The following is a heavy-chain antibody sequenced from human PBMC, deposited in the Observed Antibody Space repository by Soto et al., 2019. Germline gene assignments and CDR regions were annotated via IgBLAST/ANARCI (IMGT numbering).Heavy chain of an antibody. Sequence: GGSLRLSCAASGFTFSSYGMHWVRQAPGKGLEWVAVIWYDGSNKYYADSVRGRFTISRDNSKNTLHLQMNSLRAEDAAVYYCAREGSPWGCSGGSCYPGYWGQGTLVTVSS. CDR2: IWYDGSNK. CDR3: AREGSPWGCSGGSCYPGY. CDR1: GFTFSSYG. D-gene: IGHD2-15*01. V-gene: IGHV3-33*01. J-gene: IGHJ4*02.